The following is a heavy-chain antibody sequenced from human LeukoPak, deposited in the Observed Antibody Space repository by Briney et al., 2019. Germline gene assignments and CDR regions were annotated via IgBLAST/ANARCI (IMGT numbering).Heavy chain of an antibody. D-gene: IGHD1-26*01. CDR1: GGTYTIYA. V-gene: IGHV1-69*04. Sequence: ASVKVSCKASGGTYTIYAISWVRQAPGQGLEWMGRIIPILGIANYAQKFQGRVTITADKSTSTAYMELSSLRSEDTAVYYCARESRIVGATVYYYGMDVWGQGTTVTVSS. J-gene: IGHJ6*02. CDR3: ARESRIVGATVYYYGMDV. CDR2: IIPILGIA.